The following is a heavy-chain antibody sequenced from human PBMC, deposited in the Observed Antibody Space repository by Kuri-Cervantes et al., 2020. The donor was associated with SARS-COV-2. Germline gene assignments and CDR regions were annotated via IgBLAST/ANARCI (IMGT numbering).Heavy chain of an antibody. CDR3: ARGDPKPYDSRFVHAFDI. J-gene: IGHJ3*02. CDR1: GGSFSTYA. Sequence: SVKASCKVSGGSFSTYAITWVRQAPGQGLEWMGGIIPIFRKLNYAQKFQGRVTITADEPTTTAYMELSSLKSEDTAVYYCARGDPKPYDSRFVHAFDIWGQGTMVTVSS. D-gene: IGHD3-22*01. CDR2: IIPIFRKL. V-gene: IGHV1-69*13.